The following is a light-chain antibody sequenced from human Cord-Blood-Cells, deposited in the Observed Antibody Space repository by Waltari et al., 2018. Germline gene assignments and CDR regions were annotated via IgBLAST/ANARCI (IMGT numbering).Light chain of an antibody. V-gene: IGKV3-11*01. Sequence: EIVLTQSLATLSLSPGERAPLSCRASQSVSSYLAWYQQKPGQAPGLLIYDASNRATGIPARFSGSGSGTDFTLTISSLEPEDLAVYYCQQRSNWPTFCQGTKVEIK. CDR3: QQRSNWPT. CDR1: QSVSSY. J-gene: IGKJ1*01. CDR2: DAS.